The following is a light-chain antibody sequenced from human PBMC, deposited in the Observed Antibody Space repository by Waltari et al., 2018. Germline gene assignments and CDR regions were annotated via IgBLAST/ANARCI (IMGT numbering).Light chain of an antibody. V-gene: IGKV1-5*03. CDR3: QQYHSFSRN. Sequence: DIKMTQSPSTLSASVGDTVTITCRASQTISTWLAWYQQKPGEAPKVLIYKASLLKSGVPSRFSGSGSGTEFTLTITNLQPEDFATYHCQQYHSFSRNFGQGTKMEMK. J-gene: IGKJ2*01. CDR2: KAS. CDR1: QTISTW.